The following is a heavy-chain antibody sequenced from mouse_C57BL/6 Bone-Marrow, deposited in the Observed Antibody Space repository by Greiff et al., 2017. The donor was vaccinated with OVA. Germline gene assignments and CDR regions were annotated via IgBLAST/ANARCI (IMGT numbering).Heavy chain of an antibody. D-gene: IGHD2-5*01. CDR3: ARTYSNPYAMDY. CDR2: IWSGGST. V-gene: IGHV2-2*01. J-gene: IGHJ4*01. Sequence: VQRVESGPGLVQPSQSLSITCTVSGFSLTSYGVHWVRQSPGKGLEWLGVIWSGGSTDYNAAFISRLSISKDNSKSQVFFKMNSLQADDTAIYYCARTYSNPYAMDYWGQGTSVTVSS. CDR1: GFSLTSYG.